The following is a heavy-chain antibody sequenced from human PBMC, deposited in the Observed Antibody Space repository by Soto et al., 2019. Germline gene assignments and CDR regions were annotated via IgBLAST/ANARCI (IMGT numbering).Heavy chain of an antibody. D-gene: IGHD3-10*02. J-gene: IGHJ2*01. V-gene: IGHV3-23*01. Sequence: PEKGLEWVAVISGSGGSTYYADSVKGRFTISRDNSKNTLYLQMSSLTAEDTAVFFFQAEDGIRDVRSVSAFLLNRSSDL. CDR3: QAEDGIRDVRSVSAFLLNRSSDL. CDR2: ISGSGGST.